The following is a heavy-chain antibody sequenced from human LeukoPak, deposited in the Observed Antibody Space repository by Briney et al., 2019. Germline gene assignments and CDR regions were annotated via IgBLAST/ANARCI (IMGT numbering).Heavy chain of an antibody. V-gene: IGHV5-51*01. D-gene: IGHD2-15*01. CDR3: ARRDESAYCSGGSCPYGFDP. CDR2: IYPGDSDT. Sequence: GAALEISFKGSGSRFTSYWIGWGRPRPGKGLGWRGIIYPGDSDTRHSPSFQGQVTTSADKSISTAYLQWSSLTASDTAMYYCARRDESAYCSGGSCPYGFDPWGQGTLVTVSS. CDR1: GSRFTSYW. J-gene: IGHJ5*02.